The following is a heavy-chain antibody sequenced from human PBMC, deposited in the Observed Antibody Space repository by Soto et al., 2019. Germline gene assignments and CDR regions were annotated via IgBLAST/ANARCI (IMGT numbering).Heavy chain of an antibody. Sequence: SETLSLTCTASGGSISSYYWSWIRQPPGKGLEWIGYIYYSGSTNYNPSLKSRVTISVDTSKNQFSLKLSSVTAADTAVYYCARDLDYMYVWGKGTTVTVSS. V-gene: IGHV4-59*01. J-gene: IGHJ6*03. CDR2: IYYSGST. CDR3: ARDLDYMYV. CDR1: GGSISSYY.